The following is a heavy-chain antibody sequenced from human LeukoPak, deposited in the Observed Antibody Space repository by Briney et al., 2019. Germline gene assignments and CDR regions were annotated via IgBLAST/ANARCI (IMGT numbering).Heavy chain of an antibody. CDR3: AFSPRTPPMVTY. V-gene: IGHV1-2*02. J-gene: IGHJ4*02. Sequence: ASVKVSCKASGYTFTGYYMHWVRQAPGQGLEWMGWVNPNSGGTNYAQKFQGRVTMTRDTSISTAYMELSRLRSDDTALYYCAFSPRTPPMVTYWGQGTLVTVSS. CDR1: GYTFTGYY. CDR2: VNPNSGGT. D-gene: IGHD5-18*01.